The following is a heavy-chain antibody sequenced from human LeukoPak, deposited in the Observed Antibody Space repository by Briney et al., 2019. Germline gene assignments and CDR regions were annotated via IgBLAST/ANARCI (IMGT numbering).Heavy chain of an antibody. D-gene: IGHD3-3*01. CDR3: ARDQYDTWSRRGNFDS. CDR2: IKLDGSEK. J-gene: IGHJ4*02. CDR1: GFTFGKYW. Sequence: GGSLRLSCVATGFTFGKYWMSWVRQAPGKGLEWVANIKLDGSEKNYVDSVKGRFTISRDNTKNSLYLQMNSLRVEDTAVFYCARDQYDTWSRRGNFDSWGQGTLVIVSS. V-gene: IGHV3-7*03.